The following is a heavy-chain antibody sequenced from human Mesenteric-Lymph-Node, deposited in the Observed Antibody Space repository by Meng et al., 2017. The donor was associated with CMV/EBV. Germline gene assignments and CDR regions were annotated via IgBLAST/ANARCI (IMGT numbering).Heavy chain of an antibody. CDR1: GYSFTSYW. J-gene: IGHJ6*02. D-gene: IGHD6-13*01. Sequence: GESLKISCKGSGYSFTSYWIGWVRQMPGKGLEWMGIIFPGDSDSRYSPSFQGQVTISADKSISTAYLQWSSLKASDTAMYYCARRGVIAAAGVSYYYGMDVWGQGTTVTVSS. CDR2: IFPGDSDS. V-gene: IGHV5-51*01. CDR3: ARRGVIAAAGVSYYYGMDV.